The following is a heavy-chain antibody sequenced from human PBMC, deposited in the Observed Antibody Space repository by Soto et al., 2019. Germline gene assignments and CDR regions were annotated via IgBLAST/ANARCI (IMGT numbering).Heavy chain of an antibody. D-gene: IGHD2-21*01. V-gene: IGHV4-30-2*01. Sequence: QLQLQESGSGLVKPSQTLSLSCAVSGGSISSGGYSWSWIRQPPGKGLEWIGYIYHSGSTYYNPTLASRVPSYVERAKNQFSLNLSSVTAAASAVYYCAGVRGPYCGGECYPPTPNWFDPWGQGTLVTVSS. J-gene: IGHJ5*02. CDR3: AGVRGPYCGGECYPPTPNWFDP. CDR2: IYHSGST. CDR1: GGSISSGGYS.